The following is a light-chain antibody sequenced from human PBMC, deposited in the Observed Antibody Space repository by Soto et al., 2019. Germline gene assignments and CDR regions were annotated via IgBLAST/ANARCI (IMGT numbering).Light chain of an antibody. Sequence: DIQMTQSPSSLSASVGDRVTITCRASQNIATYLNWYQQTPGKAPKLLIYTASTLQSGVPSRFSGSGYGTDFTLTISSLHPEDFATFYCQQSYNTPLTFGGGTKVEI. CDR3: QQSYNTPLT. V-gene: IGKV1-39*01. J-gene: IGKJ4*02. CDR2: TAS. CDR1: QNIATY.